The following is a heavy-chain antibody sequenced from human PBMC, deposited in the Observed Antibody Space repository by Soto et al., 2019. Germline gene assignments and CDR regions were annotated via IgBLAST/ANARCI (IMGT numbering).Heavy chain of an antibody. CDR3: ARGYRGYYFDY. D-gene: IGHD1-26*01. J-gene: IGHJ4*02. V-gene: IGHV4-61*01. Sequence: KPSETLSLTCTVSGGSVSSGSYYWIWIRQPPGKGLEWIGYIYYSGSTNYNPSLKSRVTISVDTSKNQFSLKLSSVTAADTAVYYCARGYRGYYFDYWGQGTLVTVS. CDR2: IYYSGST. CDR1: GGSVSSGSYY.